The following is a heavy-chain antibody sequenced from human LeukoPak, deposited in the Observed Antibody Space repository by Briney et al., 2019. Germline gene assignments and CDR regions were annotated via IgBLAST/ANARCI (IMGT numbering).Heavy chain of an antibody. CDR2: ISWSGSTI. CDR1: GFSFSSYE. Sequence: PGGSLRLSCAASGFSFSSYEMHWVRQAPGKGLEWVSYISWSGSTIDYADSVKGRFTISRDNAKHSLYLQMNSLRTEDTAIYHCARVSTDSSQSRSFDCWGQRTLATVSA. V-gene: IGHV3-48*03. CDR3: ARVSTDSSQSRSFDC. J-gene: IGHJ4*02. D-gene: IGHD5/OR15-5a*01.